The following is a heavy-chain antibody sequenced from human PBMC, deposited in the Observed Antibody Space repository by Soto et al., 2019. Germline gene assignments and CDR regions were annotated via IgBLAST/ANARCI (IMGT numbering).Heavy chain of an antibody. CDR1: GGSISSGSYY. CDR3: AREVLLESLNWFDP. V-gene: IGHV4-31*03. CDR2: IHHSGST. D-gene: IGHD3-3*01. J-gene: IGHJ5*02. Sequence: PSETLSLTCTVSGGSISSGSYYWTWIRQHSGKGLEWIGYIHHSGSTYYNPSLKSRVTISVDTSMNQFSLKLSSVTAADTAVYYCAREVLLESLNWFDPWGQGTLVTVSS.